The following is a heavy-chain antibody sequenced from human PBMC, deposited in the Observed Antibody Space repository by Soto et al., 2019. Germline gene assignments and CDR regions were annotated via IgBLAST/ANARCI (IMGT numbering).Heavy chain of an antibody. CDR2: ISGSGADT. J-gene: IGHJ4*02. D-gene: IGHD3-22*01. CDR1: GFTFSNYG. V-gene: IGHV3-23*01. CDR3: AKGSPDSSGYHFFFDY. Sequence: EVQLLESGGGLVQPGGSLRLSCAASGFTFSNYGMSWVRQAPGKGLEWVSAISGSGADTNYADSVKGRFTISRDNSTLTLFLQMNSLRAEDTAVYYCAKGSPDSSGYHFFFDYWGQGTLVTVSS.